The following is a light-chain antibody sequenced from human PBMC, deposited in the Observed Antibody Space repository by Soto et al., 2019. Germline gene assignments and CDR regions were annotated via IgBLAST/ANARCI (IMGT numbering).Light chain of an antibody. CDR2: DVT. CDR1: SSDVGAYNY. J-gene: IGLJ3*02. Sequence: QSALTQPRSVSGSPGQSVTISCTGTSSDVGAYNYVSWYQQHPGKAPKLMIYDVTKRPSGVPDRFSGSKFGNTASLTISGLHAEDEADYFCCASSTTYVPWVFGGGTKLTVL. V-gene: IGLV2-11*01. CDR3: CASSTTYVPWV.